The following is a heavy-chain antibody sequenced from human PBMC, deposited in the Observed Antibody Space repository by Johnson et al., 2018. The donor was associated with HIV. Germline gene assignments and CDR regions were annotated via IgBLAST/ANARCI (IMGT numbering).Heavy chain of an antibody. CDR2: ISYDGSNT. CDR1: GFTLTNYG. Sequence: QVQLVESGAGVVQPGRSLRLSCAVSGFTLTNYGIHWVRQAPDKGLEWVALISYDGSNTYYADSVRGRFTLSRDISKNTVYLQMNSLRAEDTAVYYCAKDQYRKLTTVAGIWGQGTMVTVSS. CDR3: AKDQYRKLTTVAGI. V-gene: IGHV3-30*18. D-gene: IGHD4-17*01. J-gene: IGHJ3*02.